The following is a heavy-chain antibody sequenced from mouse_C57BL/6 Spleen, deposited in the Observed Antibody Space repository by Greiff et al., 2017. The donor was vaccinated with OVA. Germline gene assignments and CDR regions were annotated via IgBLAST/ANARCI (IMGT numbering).Heavy chain of an antibody. J-gene: IGHJ4*01. CDR1: GYSFTSYY. Sequence: QVQLQQSGPELVKPGASVKISCTASGYSFTSYYIHWVNQRPGQGLVWIGWIYPGSGNTKYNEKFKGKATLTADTSSSTAYMPLSSLTSEDSAVYYCARNKEEGGAMDYWGQGTSVTVSS. D-gene: IGHD1-3*01. CDR3: ARNKEEGGAMDY. V-gene: IGHV1-66*01. CDR2: IYPGSGNT.